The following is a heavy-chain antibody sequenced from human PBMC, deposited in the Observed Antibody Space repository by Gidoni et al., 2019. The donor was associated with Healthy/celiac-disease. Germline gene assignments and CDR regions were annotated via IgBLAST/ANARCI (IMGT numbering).Heavy chain of an antibody. V-gene: IGHV3-49*03. Sequence: ELQLVASGGGLVQPGLSLRLSCTASGFTFGDSAISWFRQAPGKGLEWVGCIRSKAYGGTTEYAASVKGRFTISRDDSKSSAYLQMNSLKTEDTAVYYCTRELPEAWYYYDSSGYQGNFDYWGQGTLVTVSS. J-gene: IGHJ4*02. CDR2: IRSKAYGGTT. CDR1: GFTFGDSA. D-gene: IGHD3-22*01. CDR3: TRELPEAWYYYDSSGYQGNFDY.